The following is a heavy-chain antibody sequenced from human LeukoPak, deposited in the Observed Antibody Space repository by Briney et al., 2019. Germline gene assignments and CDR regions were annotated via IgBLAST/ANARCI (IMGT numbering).Heavy chain of an antibody. CDR2: MNPNSGNT. CDR3: AGGRFLEWSFFDY. CDR1: GYTFTSYD. D-gene: IGHD3-3*01. V-gene: IGHV1-8*01. J-gene: IGHJ4*02. Sequence: ASVKVSCKASGYTFTSYDINWVRQAPGQGLEWMGWMNPNSGNTGYAQKFQGRVTMTRNTSISTAYMELSSLRSEDTAVYYCAGGRFLEWSFFDYWGQGTLVTVSS.